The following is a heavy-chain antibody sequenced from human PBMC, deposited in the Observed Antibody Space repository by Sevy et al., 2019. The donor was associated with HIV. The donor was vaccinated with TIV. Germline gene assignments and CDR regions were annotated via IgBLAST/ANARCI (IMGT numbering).Heavy chain of an antibody. Sequence: GGSLRLSCAASGFTFSSYWMHWVRQAPGKGLVWVSRINSDGSSTSYADSVKGRFTISRDNAKNTLYLQMNSPRAEDTAVYSCAGRGDYGLVGYYYYGMDVWGQGTTVTVSS. CDR2: INSDGSST. CDR1: GFTFSSYW. CDR3: AGRGDYGLVGYYYYGMDV. J-gene: IGHJ6*02. V-gene: IGHV3-74*01. D-gene: IGHD4-17*01.